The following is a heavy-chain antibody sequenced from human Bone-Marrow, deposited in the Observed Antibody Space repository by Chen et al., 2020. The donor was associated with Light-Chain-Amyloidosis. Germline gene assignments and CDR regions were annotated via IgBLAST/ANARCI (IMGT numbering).Heavy chain of an antibody. D-gene: IGHD3-16*01. CDR1: GFRFRNYA. V-gene: IGHV3-30*04. J-gene: IGHJ4*02. CDR3: AREGGGVEGRPFDY. CDR2: ISDDGTKK. Sequence: QVQLVASGGGAVQPGRSLRLSCAASGFRFRNYAMHWVRQTPDKGLEWLAVISDDGTKKFYRDSVPGRFTISRDNSKTTLYMAMDTLTVEDTAIYYCAREGGGVEGRPFDYLGQGALVTVSS.